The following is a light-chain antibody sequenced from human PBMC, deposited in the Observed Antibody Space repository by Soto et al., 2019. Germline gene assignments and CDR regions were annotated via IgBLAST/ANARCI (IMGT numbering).Light chain of an antibody. Sequence: DIQMIHSPPSLSGSVASCVGVACQASQDISNYLHWFQQKPGKAPQLLIFDVSNLQTGVPSRFSGGGSGTDFALTISSLEPEDIATYYCQQYDSLPLTFGQGTRLEIK. CDR3: QQYDSLPLT. CDR1: QDISNY. CDR2: DVS. V-gene: IGKV1-33*01. J-gene: IGKJ5*01.